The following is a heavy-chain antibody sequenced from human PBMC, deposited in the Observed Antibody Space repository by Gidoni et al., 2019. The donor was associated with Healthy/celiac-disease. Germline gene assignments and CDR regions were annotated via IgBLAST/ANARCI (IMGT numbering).Heavy chain of an antibody. Sequence: EVQLVESGGGLVQPGGSLRLSGAASGVTFSSGWMSWVRQAPGKGLEWVANIKQDGSEKYYVDSVKGRFTISRDNAKNSLYLQMNSLRAEDTAVYYCARDQIKGYCSSTSCYTGYYGMDVWGQGTTVTVSS. J-gene: IGHJ6*02. CDR2: IKQDGSEK. CDR3: ARDQIKGYCSSTSCYTGYYGMDV. D-gene: IGHD2-2*02. V-gene: IGHV3-7*01. CDR1: GVTFSSGW.